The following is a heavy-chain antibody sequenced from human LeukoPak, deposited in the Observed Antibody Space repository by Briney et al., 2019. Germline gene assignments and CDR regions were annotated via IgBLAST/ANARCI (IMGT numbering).Heavy chain of an antibody. D-gene: IGHD3-9*01. CDR2: INPNSGGT. J-gene: IGHJ5*02. CDR1: GYTFTSYD. V-gene: IGHV1-2*02. CDR3: ARNFDWLLLGNWFDP. Sequence: ASVKVSCKASGYTFTSYDINWVRQATGQGLEWMGWINPNSGGTNYAQKFQGRVTMTRDTSISTAYMELSRLRSDDTAVYYCARNFDWLLLGNWFDPWGQGTLVTVSS.